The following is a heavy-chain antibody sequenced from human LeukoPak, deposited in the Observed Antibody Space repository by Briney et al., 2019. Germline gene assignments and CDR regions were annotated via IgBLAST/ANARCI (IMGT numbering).Heavy chain of an antibody. CDR1: GFTFSNNW. V-gene: IGHV3-49*04. Sequence: GGSLRLSCIVSGFTFSNNWMGWVRQAPGKGLEWVGFIRSKAYGGTTEYAASVKGRFTISRDDSKSIAYLQMNSLKTEDTAVYYCTREAYSSGWTFDYWGQGTLVTVSS. CDR2: IRSKAYGGTT. CDR3: TREAYSSGWTFDY. J-gene: IGHJ4*02. D-gene: IGHD6-19*01.